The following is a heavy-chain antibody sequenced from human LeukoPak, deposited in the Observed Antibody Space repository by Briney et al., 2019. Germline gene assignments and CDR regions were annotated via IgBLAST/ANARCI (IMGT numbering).Heavy chain of an antibody. CDR2: ISYDGSNK. Sequence: GRSLRLSCAASGFTFSSYAMHWVRPAPGKGLEWVAVISYDGSNKYYADSVKGRFTISRDNSKNTLYLQMNSLRAEDTAVYYCVGYCGGGSCSNWGQGTLVTVSS. CDR1: GFTFSSYA. V-gene: IGHV3-30*04. CDR3: VGYCGGGSCSN. D-gene: IGHD2-15*01. J-gene: IGHJ4*02.